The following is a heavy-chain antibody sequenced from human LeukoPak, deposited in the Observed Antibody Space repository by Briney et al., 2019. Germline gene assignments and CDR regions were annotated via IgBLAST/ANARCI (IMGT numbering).Heavy chain of an antibody. J-gene: IGHJ4*02. CDR1: GFTFSSYA. CDR3: ATPSGGY. D-gene: IGHD6-25*01. Sequence: GGSLRLSCAASGFTFSSYAMHWVRQAPGKGLEWVSVIYSDGNTYYAGSVKGRFTISRDNSKNTVYLQMNSLRAEDTAVYYCATPSGGYWGQGTLVTVSS. CDR2: IYSDGNT. V-gene: IGHV3-66*04.